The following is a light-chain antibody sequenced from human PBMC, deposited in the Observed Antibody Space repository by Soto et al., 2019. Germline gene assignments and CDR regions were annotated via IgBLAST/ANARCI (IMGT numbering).Light chain of an antibody. Sequence: EIVLTQSPGTLSLSPGERATLSCRASQSVSNSALAWYLQKPGQAPRLIIYGASSRATGIPDRFSGSGSGTDFTLTISRLEPEDFAVYYCQLYGSSPMYTFGQGTRLEIK. V-gene: IGKV3-20*01. J-gene: IGKJ2*01. CDR2: GAS. CDR1: QSVSNSA. CDR3: QLYGSSPMYT.